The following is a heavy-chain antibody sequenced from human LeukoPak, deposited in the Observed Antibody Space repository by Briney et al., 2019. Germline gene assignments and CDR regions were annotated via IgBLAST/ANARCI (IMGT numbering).Heavy chain of an antibody. D-gene: IGHD6-13*01. CDR1: EFTFGTYW. V-gene: IGHV3-7*02. Sequence: GGSLRLSCVGSEFTFGTYWMSWLRQAPGKRLEWLANIKEDGSEKYYVDSVKGRFTISRDNARKSLFLQMNSLRAEDTAVYYCAMTDHSGRFYYFDNWGQGTLVTVSS. CDR2: IKEDGSEK. CDR3: AMTDHSGRFYYFDN. J-gene: IGHJ4*02.